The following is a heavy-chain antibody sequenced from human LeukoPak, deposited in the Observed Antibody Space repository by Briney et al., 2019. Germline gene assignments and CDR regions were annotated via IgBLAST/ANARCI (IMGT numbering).Heavy chain of an antibody. V-gene: IGHV1-24*01. CDR1: GDTVTGFS. CDR2: FDPEDGAR. D-gene: IGHD5-18*01. Sequence: ASVKVSCKVSGDTVTGFSIHWGRQAPGHGLEWMGGFDPEDGARIFAQKFQGRVTMTEDTSTDTAYMDLSSLRSEDTAVYYCATGYTYDYSLYWGQGTLVTVSS. J-gene: IGHJ4*02. CDR3: ATGYTYDYSLY.